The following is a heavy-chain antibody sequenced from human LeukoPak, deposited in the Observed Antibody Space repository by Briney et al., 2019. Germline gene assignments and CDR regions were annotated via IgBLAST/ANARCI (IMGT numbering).Heavy chain of an antibody. J-gene: IGHJ5*02. V-gene: IGHV1-69*13. CDR1: VGTFSSYA. CDR3: VPGRLCSGGSCSNNWFDP. Sequence: SVKVSCKASVGTFSSYAFRWVRQAPVQGLELMGGFIPIFGTANYAQKFQGRVTITADESTSTAYMELSSLRSEDTAVYYCVPGRLCSGGSCSNNWFDPWGQGTLVTVSS. D-gene: IGHD2-15*01. CDR2: FIPIFGTA.